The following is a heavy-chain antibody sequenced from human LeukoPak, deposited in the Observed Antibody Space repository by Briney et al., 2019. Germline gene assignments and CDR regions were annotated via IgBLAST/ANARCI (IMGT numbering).Heavy chain of an antibody. V-gene: IGHV4-39*01. Sequence: PSEALSLTCTVSGGSISSSSYYWGWIRQPPGKGLEWIGSIYYSGSTYYNPSLKSRVTISVDTSKNQFSLKLSSVTAADPAVYYCARHGFSGSYPFYYYYYYMDVWGKGTTVTVSS. CDR1: GGSISSSSYY. J-gene: IGHJ6*03. CDR3: ARHGFSGSYPFYYYYYYMDV. D-gene: IGHD1-26*01. CDR2: IYYSGST.